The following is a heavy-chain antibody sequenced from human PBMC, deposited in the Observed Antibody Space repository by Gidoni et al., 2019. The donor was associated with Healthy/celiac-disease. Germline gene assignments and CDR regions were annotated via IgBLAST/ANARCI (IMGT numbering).Heavy chain of an antibody. Sequence: QVQLVQSGAEVKKPGSSVKVSCKASGGPFSSYAISWVRQAPGQGLEWMGRIIPILGIANYEQKFQGRVTITADKSTSTAYMELSSLRSEDTAVYYCASVAGTGYYFDYWGQGTLVTVSS. CDR2: IIPILGIA. V-gene: IGHV1-69*04. J-gene: IGHJ4*02. D-gene: IGHD6-19*01. CDR3: ASVAGTGYYFDY. CDR1: GGPFSSYA.